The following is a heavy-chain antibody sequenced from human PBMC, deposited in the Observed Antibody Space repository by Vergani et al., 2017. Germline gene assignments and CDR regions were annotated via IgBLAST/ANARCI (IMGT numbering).Heavy chain of an antibody. J-gene: IGHJ5*02. CDR1: GYTFTSYG. V-gene: IGHV1-18*04. Sequence: QVQLVQSGAEVKKPGASVKVSCKASGYTFTSYGISWVRQAPGQGLEWMGWISAYNGNTNYAQKLQGRVTMTTDTSTGTAYMELRSLRSDDTAVYYCARDPPYCSSTSCYTPSGWFDPWGQGTLVTVSS. D-gene: IGHD2-2*02. CDR3: ARDPPYCSSTSCYTPSGWFDP. CDR2: ISAYNGNT.